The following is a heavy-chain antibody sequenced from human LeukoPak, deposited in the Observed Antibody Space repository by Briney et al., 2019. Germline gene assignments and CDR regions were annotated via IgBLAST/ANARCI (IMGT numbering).Heavy chain of an antibody. CDR2: IYYSGST. Sequence: KPSETLSLTCTVSGGSISSYYWSWIRQPPGKGLEWIGYIYYSGSTNYNPSLESRVTISVGTSKNQFSLKLSSVTAADTAVYYCARSHSVWTSFDYWGQGTLVTVSS. CDR3: ARSHSVWTSFDY. J-gene: IGHJ4*02. CDR1: GGSISSYY. V-gene: IGHV4-59*01. D-gene: IGHD3/OR15-3a*01.